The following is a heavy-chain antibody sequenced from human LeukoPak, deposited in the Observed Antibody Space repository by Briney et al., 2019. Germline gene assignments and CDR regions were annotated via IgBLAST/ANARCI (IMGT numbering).Heavy chain of an antibody. CDR1: GGSIGSSSYG. Sequence: PSETLSLTCTVSGGSIGSSSYGWGWIRQPPGKGLEWIGSIYYSGSTYYNPSLKSRVTISVDTSKNQFSLKLSSVTAADTAVYYCARHPTGHWGQGTLVTVSS. J-gene: IGHJ4*02. V-gene: IGHV4-39*01. CDR2: IYYSGST. D-gene: IGHD3-10*01. CDR3: ARHPTGH.